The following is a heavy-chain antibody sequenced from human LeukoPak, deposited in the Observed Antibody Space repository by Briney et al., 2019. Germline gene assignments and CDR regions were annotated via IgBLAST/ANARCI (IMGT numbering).Heavy chain of an antibody. Sequence: GRSLRLSCAASGFTFSSYAMSWVRQAPGKGLEWVSAISGSGDTTYYADSVKGRFTISRDNSKNTLYLQLNSLRAEDTAAYYCAKQTVVRTAYYGYWGQGTLVTVSS. D-gene: IGHD2-15*01. CDR1: GFTFSSYA. V-gene: IGHV3-23*01. CDR2: ISGSGDTT. J-gene: IGHJ4*02. CDR3: AKQTVVRTAYYGY.